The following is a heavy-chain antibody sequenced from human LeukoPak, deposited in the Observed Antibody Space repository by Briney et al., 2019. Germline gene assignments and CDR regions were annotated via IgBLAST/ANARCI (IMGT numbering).Heavy chain of an antibody. CDR1: GGSISRGSYY. D-gene: IGHD3-10*01. V-gene: IGHV4-39*01. J-gene: IGHJ4*02. CDR2: NYYSGST. CDR3: ARLSFYGSGSYYFDY. Sequence: SETLSLTCTVSGGSISRGSYYWGWIRQPPGKGLEWIGSNYYSGSTYYNPSLKSRVTISVDTSKNQFSLKLSSVTAADTAVDYCARLSFYGSGSYYFDYWGQGTLVTVSS.